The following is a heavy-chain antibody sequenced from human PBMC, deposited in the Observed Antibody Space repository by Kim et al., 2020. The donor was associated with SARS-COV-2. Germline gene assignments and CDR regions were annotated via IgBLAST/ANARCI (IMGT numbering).Heavy chain of an antibody. CDR1: GGTFSSYA. J-gene: IGHJ6*02. V-gene: IGHV1-69*13. D-gene: IGHD1-26*01. CDR3: ARGLVGAIREPYYGMDV. CDR2: IIPIFGTA. Sequence: SVKVSCKASGGTFSSYAISWVRQAPGQGLEWMGGIIPIFGTANYAQKFQGRVTITADESTSTAYMELSSLRSEDTAVYYCARGLVGAIREPYYGMDVWGQGTTVTVSS.